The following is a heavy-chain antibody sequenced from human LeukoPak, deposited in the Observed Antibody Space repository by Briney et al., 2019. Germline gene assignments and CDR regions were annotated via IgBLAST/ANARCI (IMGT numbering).Heavy chain of an antibody. CDR3: ARENQLGNAFDI. J-gene: IGHJ3*02. Sequence: ASVKVSCKASGYTFTMYYIHWVRQAPGQGLEWMGWINPNSGGTNYAQRSQGRVTMTRDTSINTAYMEVSRLRSDDTAVYYCARENQLGNAFDIWGQGTMVTVSS. CDR1: GYTFTMYY. D-gene: IGHD7-27*01. V-gene: IGHV1-2*02. CDR2: INPNSGGT.